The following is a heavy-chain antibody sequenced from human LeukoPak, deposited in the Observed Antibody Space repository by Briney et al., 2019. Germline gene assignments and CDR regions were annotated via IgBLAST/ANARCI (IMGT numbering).Heavy chain of an antibody. D-gene: IGHD4-17*01. J-gene: IGHJ4*02. CDR1: GGSISSSSYY. Sequence: PSETLSLTCTVSGGSISSSSYYWGWIRQPPGKGLEWIGSIYYSGSTYYNPSPKSRVTISVDTSKNQFSLKLSSVTAADTAVYYCARRTTVTTSSFDYWGQGTLVTVSS. CDR2: IYYSGST. CDR3: ARRTTVTTSSFDY. V-gene: IGHV4-39*01.